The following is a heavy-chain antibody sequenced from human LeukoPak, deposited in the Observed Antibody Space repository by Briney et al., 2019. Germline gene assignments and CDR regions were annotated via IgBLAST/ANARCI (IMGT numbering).Heavy chain of an antibody. CDR1: GFTFSSYG. J-gene: IGHJ4*02. Sequence: GGSLRLSCAASGFTFSSYGMHWVRQAPGKGLEWVAVISSDGSNKYYADSVKGRFTISRDNSKNTLYLQVNSLRADDTAVYYCARGRGRIAVAVEFDYWGQGTLVTASS. D-gene: IGHD6-19*01. CDR3: ARGRGRIAVAVEFDY. V-gene: IGHV3-30*03. CDR2: ISSDGSNK.